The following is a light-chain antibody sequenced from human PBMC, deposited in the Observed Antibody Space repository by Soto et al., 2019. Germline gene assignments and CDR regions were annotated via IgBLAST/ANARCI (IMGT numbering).Light chain of an antibody. CDR3: QQSVT. CDR2: DAS. J-gene: IGKJ1*01. Sequence: EIVLTQSPATLSLSPGERATLSCRASQSVSSYLAWYQQKPGQAPRLLIYDASNRATGIPARFSGSGSGTDFTLTLSSLEPEDFAVYYCQQSVTFGQGTKVDIK. CDR1: QSVSSY. V-gene: IGKV3-11*01.